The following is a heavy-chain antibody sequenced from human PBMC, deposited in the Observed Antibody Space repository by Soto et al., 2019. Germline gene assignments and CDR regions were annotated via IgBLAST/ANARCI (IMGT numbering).Heavy chain of an antibody. CDR3: AKGYFDWQIYWLDP. Sequence: EVQLLESGGGLVQPGGSLRLSCAASKFTFSTYAMTWVRQAPGKGLEWVSSISARGSPGGDTYYADSVKGRFTISRDNSVNTLYLQMNSLRAEDTAIYYCAKGYFDWQIYWLDPWGQGTLVTVSS. CDR2: ISARGSPGGDT. D-gene: IGHD3-9*01. CDR1: KFTFSTYA. V-gene: IGHV3-23*01. J-gene: IGHJ5*02.